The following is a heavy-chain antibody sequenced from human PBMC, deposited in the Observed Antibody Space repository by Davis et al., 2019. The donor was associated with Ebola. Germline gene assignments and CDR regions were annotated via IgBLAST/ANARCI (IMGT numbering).Heavy chain of an antibody. CDR1: GGSISSYY. CDR2: ITYSGST. V-gene: IGHV4-59*12. CDR3: ARGSGVIAAPDY. Sequence: MPSETLSLTCTVSGGSISSYYWSWIRQPPGKGLEWIGYITYSGSTNYNPSLKSRVTISADTSKNQFSLDLTSVTAADTAVYYCARGSGVIAAPDYWGQGTLVTVSS. D-gene: IGHD6-6*01. J-gene: IGHJ4*02.